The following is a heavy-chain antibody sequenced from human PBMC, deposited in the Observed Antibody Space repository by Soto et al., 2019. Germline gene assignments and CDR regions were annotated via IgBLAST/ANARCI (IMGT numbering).Heavy chain of an antibody. J-gene: IGHJ4*02. Sequence: SVPMPLPCTVSGGSISSYYWSWIRQPPGKGLEWIGYIYYSGSTSYNPSLKSRVTISVDTSKNQFSLKLSSVTAADTAVYYCARRHGPFDFWGQGTLVTVSS. CDR2: IYYSGST. V-gene: IGHV4-59*01. CDR3: ARRHGPFDF. CDR1: GGSISSYY.